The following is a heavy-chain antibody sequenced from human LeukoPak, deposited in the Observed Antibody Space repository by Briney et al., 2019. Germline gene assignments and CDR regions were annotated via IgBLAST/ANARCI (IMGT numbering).Heavy chain of an antibody. D-gene: IGHD3-22*01. CDR2: ISYTGNT. CDR3: ARFAHSYYGDSSAYYPYYYIDV. V-gene: IGHV4-39*02. CDR1: GGPISSSDYY. Sequence: SETLSLTCSVSGGPISSSDYYWGWIRQPPGKGLEWIGRISYTGNTYYTPSLKSRVTISVDTSNNLFSLRLSSVTAGDTAVYYCARFAHSYYGDSSAYYPYYYIDVWGKGTTVTASS. J-gene: IGHJ6*03.